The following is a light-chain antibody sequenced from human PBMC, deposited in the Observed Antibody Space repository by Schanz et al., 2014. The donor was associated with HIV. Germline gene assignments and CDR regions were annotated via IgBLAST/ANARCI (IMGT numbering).Light chain of an antibody. CDR2: NAY. J-gene: IGLJ1*01. CDR3: CSYVSISTEV. CDR1: RSNIGINT. V-gene: IGLV1-44*01. Sequence: QSVLTQPPSVSGTPGQRVTILCSGSRSNIGINTVNWSPHLPGTAPKLLIYNAYLRPSGVPDRFSGSKSGTSASLAISGLQSEDEADYYCCSYVSISTEVFGTGTKLTVL.